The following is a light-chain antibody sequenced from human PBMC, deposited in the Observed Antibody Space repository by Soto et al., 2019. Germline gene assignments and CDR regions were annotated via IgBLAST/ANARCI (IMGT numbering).Light chain of an antibody. V-gene: IGKV3-15*01. CDR2: GAS. CDR1: QSVSSN. CDR3: QQYNNWPLP. Sequence: EIVMTQSPATLFVSPGERATLSCRASQSVSSNLAWYQQKPGQAPRLLIYGASTRATGIPARFSGSGSGTEFTLTISSLQSEDCAVYYCQQYNNWPLPFGGGTKVEIK. J-gene: IGKJ4*01.